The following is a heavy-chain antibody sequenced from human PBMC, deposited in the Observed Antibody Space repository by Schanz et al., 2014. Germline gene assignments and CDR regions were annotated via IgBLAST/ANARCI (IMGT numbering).Heavy chain of an antibody. CDR1: GFRFDDYA. V-gene: IGHV3-9*01. J-gene: IGHJ3*01. Sequence: EVQLVESGGGLVQPGRSLRLSCVASGFRFDDYAMHWVRQAPGKGLEWVSGMSWNAGSLGYGDSVKGRFTISRDNAKNLLYLQMNGLRAEDTAVYFCARGREVVAKSFDVWDQGTMVTVSS. CDR2: MSWNAGSL. CDR3: ARGREVVAKSFDV. D-gene: IGHD3-22*01.